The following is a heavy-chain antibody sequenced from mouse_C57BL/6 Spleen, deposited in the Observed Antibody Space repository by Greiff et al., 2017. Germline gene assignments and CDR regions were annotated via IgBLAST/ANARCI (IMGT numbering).Heavy chain of an antibody. CDR1: GFTFSDYY. CDR3: ARHTGYSNYYFDY. Sequence: EVMLVESGGGLVQPGGSLKLSCAASGFTFSDYYMYWVRQTPEKRLEWVAYISNGGGSTYYPDTVKGRFTISRDNAKNTLYLQMSRLKSEDTAMYYCARHTGYSNYYFDYWGQGTTLTVSS. J-gene: IGHJ2*01. D-gene: IGHD2-5*01. CDR2: ISNGGGST. V-gene: IGHV5-12*01.